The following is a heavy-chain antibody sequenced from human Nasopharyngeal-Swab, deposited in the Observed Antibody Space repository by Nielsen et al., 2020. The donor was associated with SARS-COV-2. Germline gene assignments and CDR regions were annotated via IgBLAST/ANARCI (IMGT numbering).Heavy chain of an antibody. CDR1: GYSFTSYW. J-gene: IGHJ3*02. CDR3: ARQLMITFGGVIVTGAFDI. CDR2: IYPGDSDT. V-gene: IGHV5-51*01. D-gene: IGHD3-16*02. Sequence: GSLRLSWKGSGYSFTSYWIGWVRQMPGKGLEGMGIIYPGDSDTRYSPSFQGQVTISADKSISTAYLQWSSLKASDTAMYYCARQLMITFGGVIVTGAFDIWGQGTRVTVSS.